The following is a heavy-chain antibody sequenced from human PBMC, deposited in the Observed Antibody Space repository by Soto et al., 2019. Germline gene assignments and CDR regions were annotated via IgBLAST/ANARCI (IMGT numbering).Heavy chain of an antibody. J-gene: IGHJ3*02. CDR3: ASRTQLWSNDAFDI. CDR1: GYTFTSYD. CDR2: MNPNSGNT. V-gene: IGHV1-8*01. D-gene: IGHD5-18*01. Sequence: QVQLVQSGAEGKKPGASVKVSCKASGYTFTSYDINWVRQATGQGLEWMGWMNPNSGNTGYAQKFQGRVTMTSNTSISTAYMELSSLRSEDTAVYYCASRTQLWSNDAFDIWGQGTMVTVSS.